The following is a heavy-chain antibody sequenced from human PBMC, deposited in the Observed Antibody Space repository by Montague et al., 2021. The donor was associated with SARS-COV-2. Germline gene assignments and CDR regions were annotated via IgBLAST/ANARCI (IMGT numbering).Heavy chain of an antibody. D-gene: IGHD3-9*01. J-gene: IGHJ4*02. CDR1: GGSFDSDNFF. CDR2: ISNGGRT. Sequence: SETLSLTCSVSGGSFDSDNFFWGWIHQPPGKRLEWIGVISNGGRTFDNPSLKSRVTISVHTSRNQLSLNVKSVTAADTAVYYCARHRRYDVVTYYPDFWGQGILVTVSP. CDR3: ARHRRYDVVTYYPDF. V-gene: IGHV4-39*01.